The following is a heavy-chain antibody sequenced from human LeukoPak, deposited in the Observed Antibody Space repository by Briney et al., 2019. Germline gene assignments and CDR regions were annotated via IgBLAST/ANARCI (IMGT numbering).Heavy chain of an antibody. CDR3: AKTRRYCSGGSCYVFDY. V-gene: IGHV3-7*01. D-gene: IGHD2-15*01. Sequence: GGSLRLSCAASGFTFSSYWMSWVRQAPGKGLEWVANIKQDGSEKYYVDSVKGRFTISRDNAKNSLYLQMNSLRAEDTAVYYCAKTRRYCSGGSCYVFDYWGQGTLVTVSS. J-gene: IGHJ4*02. CDR1: GFTFSSYW. CDR2: IKQDGSEK.